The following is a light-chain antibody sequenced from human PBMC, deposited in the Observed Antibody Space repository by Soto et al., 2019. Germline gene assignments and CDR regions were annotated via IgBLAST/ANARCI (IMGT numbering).Light chain of an antibody. V-gene: IGKV3-20*01. CDR3: EYYGSSIT. CDR1: QSISTDH. J-gene: IGKJ4*01. Sequence: EIVVTQSPGTLSLSPGERATLSCRASQSISTDHLAWYQQKPGQPPRLLIYGTSSRATGGIADRFSGSRSGTDFTLTISRLEPEDFAVYYCEYYGSSITFAGGTKVDIK. CDR2: GTS.